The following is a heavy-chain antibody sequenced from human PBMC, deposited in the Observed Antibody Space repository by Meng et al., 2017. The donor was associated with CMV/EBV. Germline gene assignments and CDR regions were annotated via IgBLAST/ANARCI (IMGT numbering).Heavy chain of an antibody. V-gene: IGHV3-30*02. D-gene: IGHD3-10*01. CDR1: GFTFSSYG. Sequence: GESLKISCAASGFTFSSYGMHWVRQAPGKGLEWVAFIRYDGSNKYYADSVKGRFTISRDNSKNTLYLQMNGLRAEDTAVYYCAKDLAKVRGVYYYYGMDVWGQGTTVTVSS. CDR2: IRYDGSNK. J-gene: IGHJ6*02. CDR3: AKDLAKVRGVYYYYGMDV.